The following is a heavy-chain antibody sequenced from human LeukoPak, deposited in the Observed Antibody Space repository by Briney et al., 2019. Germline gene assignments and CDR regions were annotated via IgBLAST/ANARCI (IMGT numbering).Heavy chain of an antibody. Sequence: GGSLRLSCAASGFTFSSYAMSWVRQAPGKGLEWVSVIYSGGSTYYADSVKGRFTISRDNSKNTLYLQMNSLRAEDTAVYYCAKDVMYYYGSGSYSNWGQGTLVTVSS. J-gene: IGHJ4*02. CDR3: AKDVMYYYGSGSYSN. CDR2: IYSGGST. D-gene: IGHD3-10*01. V-gene: IGHV3-66*02. CDR1: GFTFSSYA.